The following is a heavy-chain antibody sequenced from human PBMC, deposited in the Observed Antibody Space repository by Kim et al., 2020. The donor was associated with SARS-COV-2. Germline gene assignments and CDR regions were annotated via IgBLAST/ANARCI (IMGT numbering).Heavy chain of an antibody. D-gene: IGHD5-12*01. CDR2: IKQDGSEK. CDR1: GFTFSSYW. J-gene: IGHJ4*02. Sequence: GGSLRLSCAASGFTFSSYWMSWVRQAPGKGLEWVANIKQDGSEKYYVDSVKGRFTISRDNAKNSLYLQMNSLRAEDTAVYYCAKSGYEGVGLSLDFDYWGQGTLVTVSS. V-gene: IGHV3-7*03. CDR3: AKSGYEGVGLSLDFDY.